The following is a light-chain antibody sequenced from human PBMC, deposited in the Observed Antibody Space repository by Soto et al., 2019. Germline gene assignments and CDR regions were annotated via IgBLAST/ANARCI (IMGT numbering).Light chain of an antibody. V-gene: IGKV1-27*01. J-gene: IGKJ3*01. CDR1: QGIDHS. CDR2: SAS. Sequence: DIQMTQSPSSLSASVGDRVTITCRAIQGIDHSLAWYKQKSGKVPKLLIYSASTLKSVVPSRFSGSGSVTQFTLTITSVQPEVDASDCCQEHSRVPPVACGPRIKVDV. CDR3: QEHSRVPPVA.